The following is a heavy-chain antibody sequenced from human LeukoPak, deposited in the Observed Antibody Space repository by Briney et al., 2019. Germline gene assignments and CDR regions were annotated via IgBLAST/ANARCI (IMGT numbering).Heavy chain of an antibody. V-gene: IGHV4-59*08. CDR2: IYHSGST. J-gene: IGHJ6*02. D-gene: IGHD2-2*01. CDR1: GGSICSYY. Sequence: SETLSLTCTVSGGSICSYYWNWIRQPPGKGLEWIGFIYHSGSTNYNPSLKSRVTISVDTSKNQFSLKLSSVTAADTAVYYCARLIGVADQHGIDVWGQRAKVTVSS. CDR3: ARLIGVADQHGIDV.